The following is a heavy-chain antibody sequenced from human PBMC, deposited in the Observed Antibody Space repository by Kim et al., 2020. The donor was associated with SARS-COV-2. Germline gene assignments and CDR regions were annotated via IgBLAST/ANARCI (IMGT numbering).Heavy chain of an antibody. V-gene: IGHV4-38-2*02. D-gene: IGHD6-13*01. J-gene: IGHJ6*02. CDR2: IYHSGST. CDR3: ASLSSSPEEGGHSNYYYYYGMDV. Sequence: SETLSLTCTVSGYSISSGYYWGWIRQPPGKGLEWIGSIYHSGSTYYNPSLKSRVTISVDTSKNQFSLKLSSVTAADTAVYYCASLSSSPEEGGHSNYYYYYGMDVWGQGTTVTVSS. CDR1: GYSISSGYY.